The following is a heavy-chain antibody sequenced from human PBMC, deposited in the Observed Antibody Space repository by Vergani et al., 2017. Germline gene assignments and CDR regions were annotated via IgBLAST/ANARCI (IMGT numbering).Heavy chain of an antibody. CDR1: GGSINTRAYY. CDR2: VYTSGMT. Sequence: QVQLQESGPRLVRPSQTLSLTCTVSGGSINTRAYYWSWIRQPAGKGLEWIGRVYTSGMTNYNPSLKSRVTILVDRSKSQLSLKLTSVTAGDTAVYFCARELSDYYGSGSDDYNPYYYEGMDVWGPGTTVTVSS. CDR3: ARELSDYYGSGSDDYNPYYYEGMDV. V-gene: IGHV4-61*02. D-gene: IGHD3-10*01. J-gene: IGHJ6*02.